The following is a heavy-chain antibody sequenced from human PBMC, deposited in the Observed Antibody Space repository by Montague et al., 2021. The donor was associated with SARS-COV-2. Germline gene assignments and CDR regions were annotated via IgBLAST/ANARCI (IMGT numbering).Heavy chain of an antibody. J-gene: IGHJ5*02. CDR3: ARLEAGDCSGGSCYSSWFDP. CDR1: GGSISSYY. Sequence: SETLSLTCTSSGGSISSYYWSWIRQPPRKGLEWNGDIYYRGSTNYNPSLKSRVTISVDTSKNQFSLKLSSVTAADTAVYYCARLEAGDCSGGSCYSSWFDPWGQGTLSPSPQ. D-gene: IGHD2-15*01. CDR2: IYYRGST. V-gene: IGHV4-59*08.